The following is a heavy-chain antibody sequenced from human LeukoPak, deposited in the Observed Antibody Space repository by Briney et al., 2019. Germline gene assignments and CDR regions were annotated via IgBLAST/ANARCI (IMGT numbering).Heavy chain of an antibody. Sequence: SGPTLVNPTQTLTLTCTFSGFSLSTSGVGVGWVRQPPGKALEWLAFIYWNDDKRYSPSLKSRLTITKDTSKNQVVLTMTNRDPVDTATYYCAHSGTVTTPHDAFDIWGQGTMVTVFS. CDR2: IYWNDDK. J-gene: IGHJ3*02. CDR3: AHSGTVTTPHDAFDI. V-gene: IGHV2-5*01. D-gene: IGHD4-17*01. CDR1: GFSLSTSGVG.